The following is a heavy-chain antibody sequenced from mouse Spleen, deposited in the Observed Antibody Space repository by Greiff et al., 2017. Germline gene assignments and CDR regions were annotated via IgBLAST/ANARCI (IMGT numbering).Heavy chain of an antibody. D-gene: IGHD1-1*02. CDR2: INPSSGYT. J-gene: IGHJ2*01. CDR1: GYTFTSYW. Sequence: VQLQQSGAELAKPGASVKLSCKASGYTFTSYWMHWVKQRPGQGLEWIGYINPSSGYTNYNQKFKGKATLTVDTSSSTAYMQLSSLTSEDSAVYYCARDYGDYVDYWGQGTTLTVSS. CDR3: ARDYGDYVDY. V-gene: IGHV1-7*01.